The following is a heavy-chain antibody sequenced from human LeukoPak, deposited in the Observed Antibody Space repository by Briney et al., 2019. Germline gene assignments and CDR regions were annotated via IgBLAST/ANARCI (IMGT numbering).Heavy chain of an antibody. D-gene: IGHD6-19*01. V-gene: IGHV3-66*04. CDR3: ARHTNGWYGYFDY. CDR1: RFSVNTNF. Sequence: GGSLRLSCVVSRFSVNTNFMSWVRRAPGKGLEWVAGSYTDTNYADSVKCRFTISRDSSKNTLYLQMNSLRVEDTAMYYCARHTNGWYGYFDYWGQGTLVTVSS. J-gene: IGHJ4*02. CDR2: SYTDT.